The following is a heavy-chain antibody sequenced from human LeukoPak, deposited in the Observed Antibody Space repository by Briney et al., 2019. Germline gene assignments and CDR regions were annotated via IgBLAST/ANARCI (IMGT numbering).Heavy chain of an antibody. Sequence: KSSETLSLTCTVSGGSISSYYWSWIRQPPGKGLEWIGYIYYSGSTNYNPSLKSRVTISVDTFKNQFSLKLSSVTAADTAVYYCARTPQQLVHAFDIWGQGTMVTVSS. CDR2: IYYSGST. D-gene: IGHD6-13*01. V-gene: IGHV4-59*01. J-gene: IGHJ3*02. CDR1: GGSISSYY. CDR3: ARTPQQLVHAFDI.